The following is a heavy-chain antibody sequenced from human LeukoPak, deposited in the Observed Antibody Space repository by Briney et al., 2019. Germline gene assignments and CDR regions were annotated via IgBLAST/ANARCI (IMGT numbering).Heavy chain of an antibody. CDR1: GFTFSSYE. V-gene: IGHV3-48*03. D-gene: IGHD3-3*01. CDR3: ARVVLGVHGMDV. Sequence: HPGGSLRLSCAASGFTFSSYEMNWVRQAPGKGLEWVSYISSSGSTIYYADSVKGRFTISRDNAKNSLYLQMNSLRAEDTAVYYCARVVLGVHGMDVWGQGTTVTVSS. CDR2: ISSSGSTI. J-gene: IGHJ6*02.